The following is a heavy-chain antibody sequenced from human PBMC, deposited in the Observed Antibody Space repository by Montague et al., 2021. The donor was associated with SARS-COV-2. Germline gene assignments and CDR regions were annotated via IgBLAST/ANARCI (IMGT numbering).Heavy chain of an antibody. CDR2: INHSGST. CDR1: GGSFSGYY. V-gene: IGHV4-34*01. D-gene: IGHD6-19*01. J-gene: IGHJ4*02. CDR3: AGGSRQWLVRPPHYYYFDY. Sequence: SETLSLTCAVYGGSFSGYYWSWIRQPPGKGLEWIGEINHSGSTNYNPSLKSRVTISVDTSKNQFSLKLSSVTAAGTAVYYCAGGSRQWLVRPPHYYYFDYWGQGTLVTVSS.